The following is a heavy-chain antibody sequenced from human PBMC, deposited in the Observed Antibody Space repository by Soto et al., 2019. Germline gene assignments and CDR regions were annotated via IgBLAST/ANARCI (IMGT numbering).Heavy chain of an antibody. CDR1: GGTFSSYA. CDR3: ARDSPSVLLWFGESGDWFDP. V-gene: IGHV1-69*13. CDR2: IIPIFGTA. Sequence: SVKVSCKASGGTFSSYAISWVRQAPGQGLEWMGGIIPIFGTANYAQKFQGRVTITADESTSTAYMELSSLRSEDTAVYYCARDSPSVLLWFGESGDWFDPWGQGTLVTVSS. J-gene: IGHJ5*02. D-gene: IGHD3-10*01.